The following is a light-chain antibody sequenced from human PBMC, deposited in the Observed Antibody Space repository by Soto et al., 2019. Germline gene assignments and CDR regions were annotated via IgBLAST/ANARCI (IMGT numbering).Light chain of an antibody. J-gene: IGKJ4*01. CDR3: QQRSNWPRLT. CDR1: QSVNRY. CDR2: DVS. Sequence: EIVLTQFPATLSLSPGERATLSCRASQSVNRYLAWYQQKPGQAPRLLIYDVSTRATGIPARFSGSGSGTDFTLTITSLEPEDFAVYYCQQRSNWPRLTFGGGTKVDIK. V-gene: IGKV3-11*01.